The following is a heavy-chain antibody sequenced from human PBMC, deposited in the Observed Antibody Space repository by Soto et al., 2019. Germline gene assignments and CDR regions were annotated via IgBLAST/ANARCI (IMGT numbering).Heavy chain of an antibody. Sequence: SETLSLTCTVSGDSINSYYWTWIRQPPGKGLEWIGYVYYTGTTHYNPSLEGRVTMSVDTSKNHFSLKLTSVTAADTAVYYCARAYSNYVSYWGQGTLVTVSS. CDR1: GDSINSYY. D-gene: IGHD4-4*01. CDR3: ARAYSNYVSY. V-gene: IGHV4-59*01. J-gene: IGHJ4*02. CDR2: VYYTGTT.